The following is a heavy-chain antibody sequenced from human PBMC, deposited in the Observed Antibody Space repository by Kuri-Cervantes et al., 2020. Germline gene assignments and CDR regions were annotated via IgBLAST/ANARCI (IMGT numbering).Heavy chain of an antibody. V-gene: IGHV3-9*01. D-gene: IGHD4-23*01. J-gene: IGHJ6*02. Sequence: GGSLRLSCAASGFTFSSYGMHWVRQAPGKGLEWVSGISWNSGSIGYADSVKGRFAISRDNAKNSLYLQMNSLRAEDTALYYCAKDIDGGTSGYYYGMDVWGQGTTVTVSS. CDR1: GFTFSSYG. CDR3: AKDIDGGTSGYYYGMDV. CDR2: ISWNSGSI.